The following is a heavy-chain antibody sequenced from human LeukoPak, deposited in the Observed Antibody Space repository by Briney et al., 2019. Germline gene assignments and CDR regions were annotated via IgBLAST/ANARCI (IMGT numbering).Heavy chain of an antibody. V-gene: IGHV1-2*02. Sequence: ASVKVSCKASGYTFTVYYMHWVRQAPGQGLEWMGWINPNSGGTNYAQKFQGRVTMTRDTSISTAYMELSRLRSDDTAVYYCARTVAGREGFDYWGQGTLVTVSS. CDR1: GYTFTVYY. D-gene: IGHD6-19*01. CDR2: INPNSGGT. J-gene: IGHJ4*02. CDR3: ARTVAGREGFDY.